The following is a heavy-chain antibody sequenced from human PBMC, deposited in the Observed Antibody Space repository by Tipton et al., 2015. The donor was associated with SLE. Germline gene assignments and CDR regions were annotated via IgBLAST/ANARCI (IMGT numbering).Heavy chain of an antibody. D-gene: IGHD1-26*01. CDR3: ARENSGSHYPY. J-gene: IGHJ4*02. Sequence: QVQLVQSGAEVKKPGSSVKVSCEVSGDTFTMYAISWVRQAPGQGLEWMGRILPIYGTANYIQKFQGRVTITADRSTSTAYMELSRLTSEDTAVYYCARENSGSHYPYWGQGTLVTVST. CDR2: ILPIYGTA. CDR1: GDTFTMYA. V-gene: IGHV1-69*06.